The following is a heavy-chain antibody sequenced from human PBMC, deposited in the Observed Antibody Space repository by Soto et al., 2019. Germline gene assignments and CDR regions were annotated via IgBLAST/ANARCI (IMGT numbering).Heavy chain of an antibody. CDR1: GYTFTSYG. J-gene: IGHJ6*02. D-gene: IGHD3-16*01. CDR2: INTYNGNT. V-gene: IGHV1-18*01. Sequence: QVQLVQSGAEVKNPGASVKVSCKTFGYTFTSYGIGWARPAPGQGLEWMGWINTYNGNTNYAQNLQGRVTLTTDTSTSTAYMELRSLRSNDTAIYYCAMVDVYVTPSPQDVWGQGTTVTVSS. CDR3: AMVDVYVTPSPQDV.